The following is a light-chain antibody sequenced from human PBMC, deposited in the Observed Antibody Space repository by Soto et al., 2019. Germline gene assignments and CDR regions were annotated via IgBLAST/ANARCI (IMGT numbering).Light chain of an antibody. CDR2: DAS. CDR1: QSVRSF. CDR3: QPRSSWIT. J-gene: IGKJ5*01. V-gene: IGKV3-11*01. Sequence: EIVVTQSPAALSLSPGERATLSCRASQSVRSFLTWYQQRPGQAPRLLIYDASKRASGIPARFSGSGSGTDFNLTISSLDPEDFAVYYCQPRSSWITFGQGTRLEIK.